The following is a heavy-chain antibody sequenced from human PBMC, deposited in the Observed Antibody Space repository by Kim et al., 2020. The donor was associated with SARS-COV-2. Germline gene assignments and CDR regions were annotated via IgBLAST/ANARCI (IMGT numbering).Heavy chain of an antibody. CDR2: IKSKTDGGTT. V-gene: IGHV3-15*01. CDR1: GFTFSNAW. J-gene: IGHJ4*02. Sequence: GGSLRLSCAASGFTFSNAWMSWVRQAPGKGLEWVCRIKSKTDGGTTDYAAPVKGRFTISSDDSKNTLYLQMDSLKTEDTAVYYCTTGVGYWGQGTLVTVSS. CDR3: TTGVGY.